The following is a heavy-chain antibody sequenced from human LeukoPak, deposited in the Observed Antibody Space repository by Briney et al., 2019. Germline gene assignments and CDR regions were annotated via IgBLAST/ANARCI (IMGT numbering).Heavy chain of an antibody. J-gene: IGHJ5*02. CDR3: ARGPEFGVVVANGRGENWFDP. Sequence: GGSLRLSCAASGFTFSSYYMNWVRQAPGKGLEWVSSISSSSSYINYADSLKGRFTISRDNAKNSLYLQMNSLRAEDTAVYYCARGPEFGVVVANGRGENWFDPWGQGTLVTVSS. CDR2: ISSSSSYI. V-gene: IGHV3-21*01. D-gene: IGHD2-15*01. CDR1: GFTFSSYY.